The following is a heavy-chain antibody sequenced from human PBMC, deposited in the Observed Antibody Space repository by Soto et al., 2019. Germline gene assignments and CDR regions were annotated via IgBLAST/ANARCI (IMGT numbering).Heavy chain of an antibody. CDR1: GYTFTSYY. V-gene: IGHV1-46*01. CDR2: INPSGGST. D-gene: IGHD5-12*01. Sequence: QVELVQSGAEVKKHGASVKVSCKASGYTFTSYYMHWVRQAPGQGLEWMGIINPSGGSTSYAQKFQGRVTMTRDTSTSTVYMELSSLRSEDTAVYYCATESVDIVATTRVSGGMDVWGQGTTVTVSS. J-gene: IGHJ6*02. CDR3: ATESVDIVATTRVSGGMDV.